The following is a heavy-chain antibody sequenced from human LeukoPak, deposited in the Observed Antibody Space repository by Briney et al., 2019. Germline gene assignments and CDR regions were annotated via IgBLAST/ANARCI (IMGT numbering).Heavy chain of an antibody. D-gene: IGHD3-22*01. V-gene: IGHV4-59*01. CDR3: ARGGITMTLGY. J-gene: IGHJ4*02. CDR2: IYYSGST. Sequence: SETLSLTCTVSGGSISSYYWSWIRQPPGKGLEWIGYIYYSGSTNYNPSLKSRVTISVDTSKNQFSLKLSSATAADTAVYYCARGGITMTLGYWGQGTLVTVSS. CDR1: GGSISSYY.